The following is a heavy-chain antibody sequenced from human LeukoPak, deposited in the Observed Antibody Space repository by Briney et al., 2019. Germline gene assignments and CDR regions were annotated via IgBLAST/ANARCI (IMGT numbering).Heavy chain of an antibody. CDR3: SRHIVGDRTFLDY. D-gene: IGHD1-26*01. J-gene: IGHJ4*02. V-gene: IGHV3-49*04. CDR2: ITSKAYGATT. CDR1: GFTFGDYA. Sequence: GRSLRLSCTASGFTFGDYAMSWVRQAPGKGLEWVGFITSKAYGATTDYAASVKGRFTISRDDSKSIAYLQMNSPKSEDTAVYYCSRHIVGDRTFLDYWGQGALVTVSS.